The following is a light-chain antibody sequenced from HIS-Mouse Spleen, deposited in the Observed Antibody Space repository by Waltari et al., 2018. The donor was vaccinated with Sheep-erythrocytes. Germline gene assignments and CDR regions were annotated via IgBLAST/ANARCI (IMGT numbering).Light chain of an antibody. CDR2: EGS. CDR1: SSDVGGYNY. Sequence: QSALTQPRSVSGSPGQSVPISCTGTSSDVGGYNYVPWYHQHPGKAPKLMIYEGSQRPSGVSNRFSCSKSGNTASLTISGLQAEDEADYYCCSYAGSSTPWVFGGGTKLTVL. V-gene: IGLV2-23*01. CDR3: CSYAGSSTPWV. J-gene: IGLJ3*02.